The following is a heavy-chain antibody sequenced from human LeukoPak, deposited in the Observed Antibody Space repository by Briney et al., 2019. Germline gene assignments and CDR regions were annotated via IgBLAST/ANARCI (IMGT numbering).Heavy chain of an antibody. CDR3: ARRVNEALGAFDF. CDR2: MYPDDSET. CDR1: GYTFVHYW. J-gene: IGHJ3*01. D-gene: IGHD3-3*01. Sequence: GESLKISCQRSGYTFVHYWIAWVRQMPGKGLEFVGMMYPDDSETKYSPSFQGQVTISVDKSINTAYLQWSSLKASDSAMYYCARRVNEALGAFDFWGHGTVVTVSS. V-gene: IGHV5-51*01.